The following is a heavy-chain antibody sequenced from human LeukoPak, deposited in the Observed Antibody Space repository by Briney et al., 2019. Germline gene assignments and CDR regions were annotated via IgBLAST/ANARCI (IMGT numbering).Heavy chain of an antibody. J-gene: IGHJ4*02. CDR3: ARGARGYTYGRFDY. Sequence: PGGSLRLSCAASGFTLSTYEINWVRQAPGKGLEWLSHISSSGGTIYYADPVKGRFTISRDNAKNSLYLHMNSLRAEDTAVYYCARGARGYTYGRFDYWGQGTLVTVSS. V-gene: IGHV3-48*03. CDR1: GFTLSTYE. D-gene: IGHD5-18*01. CDR2: ISSSGGTI.